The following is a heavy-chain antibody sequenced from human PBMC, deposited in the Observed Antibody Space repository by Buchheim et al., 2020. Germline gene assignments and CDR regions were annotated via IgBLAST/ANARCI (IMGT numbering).Heavy chain of an antibody. CDR3: AKDQRWGMDV. CDR2: IRYDGSYK. Sequence: QVQLVESGGGVVQPGKSLRLSCAASGFTFSNYGIHWVRQAPGKGLEWVSFIRYDGSYKYYADSVKGRFTISRDDYKNTLSLQMNSLRSEDTAVYYCAKDQRWGMDVWGQGTT. J-gene: IGHJ6*02. V-gene: IGHV3-30*02. D-gene: IGHD4-23*01. CDR1: GFTFSNYG.